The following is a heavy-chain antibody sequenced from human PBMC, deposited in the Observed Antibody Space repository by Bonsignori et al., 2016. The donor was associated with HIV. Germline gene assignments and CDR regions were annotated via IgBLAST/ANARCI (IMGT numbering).Heavy chain of an antibody. V-gene: IGHV4-39*07. Sequence: QLQLQESGPGLVKPSETLSLTCIVSGVSISVGHYHWGWIRQPPGKGLEWIGNIDYTGSAWYNPSLKSRATISVDTSNNQFSLKLSSVTAADTALYYCERDRISAGGRGSSFESWGQGTLVTVSS. CDR1: GVSISVGHYH. CDR2: IDYTGSA. CDR3: ERDRISAGGRGSSFES. J-gene: IGHJ4*02. D-gene: IGHD6-13*01.